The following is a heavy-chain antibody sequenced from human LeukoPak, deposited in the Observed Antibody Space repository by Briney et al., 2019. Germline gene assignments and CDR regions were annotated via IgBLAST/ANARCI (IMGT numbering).Heavy chain of an antibody. V-gene: IGHV4-4*07. CDR1: GGSISSYY. CDR3: PRGGADFWSGYSHLNWFDP. D-gene: IGHD3-3*01. Sequence: SETLSLTCTVSGGSISSYYWSWIRQPAGKGLEWIGRIYTSGSTNYNPSLKSRVTMSVDTPKNQFSLKLSSVTAADTAVYYCPRGGADFWSGYSHLNWFDPWGQGTLVTVSS. CDR2: IYTSGST. J-gene: IGHJ5*02.